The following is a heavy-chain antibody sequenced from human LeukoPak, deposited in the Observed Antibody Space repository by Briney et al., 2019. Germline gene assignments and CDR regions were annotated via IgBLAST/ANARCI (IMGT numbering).Heavy chain of an antibody. CDR2: MYLSGTT. Sequence: SETLSLTCTVSGDSINSLDLWSWVRQPPGKGLQWIGEMYLSGTTHSNPSVKSRVTISIDKSKNQFFLNLSSVTAADTAVYYCAGLVGRYSSGLYYYYFDYWGQGTLVTVSS. J-gene: IGHJ4*02. V-gene: IGHV4-4*02. CDR1: GDSINSLDL. D-gene: IGHD3-22*01. CDR3: AGLVGRYSSGLYYYYFDY.